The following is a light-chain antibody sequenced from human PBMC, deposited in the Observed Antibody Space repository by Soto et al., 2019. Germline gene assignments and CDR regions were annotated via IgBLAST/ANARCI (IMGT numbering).Light chain of an antibody. CDR2: GNS. CDR1: SSNIGAGYD. V-gene: IGLV1-40*01. J-gene: IGLJ1*01. Sequence: QSVPTQPPSVSGAPGQRVTISCTGSSSNIGAGYDVHWYQQLPGTAPKLLIYGNSNRPSGVPDRFSGSKSGTSASLAITGLQAEDEADYYCQSYDSSLSADYVFGTGTKLTVL. CDR3: QSYDSSLSADYV.